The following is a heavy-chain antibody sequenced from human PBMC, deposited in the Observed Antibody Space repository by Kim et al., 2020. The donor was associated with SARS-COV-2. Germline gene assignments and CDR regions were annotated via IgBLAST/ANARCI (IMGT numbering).Heavy chain of an antibody. CDR2: IKQDGSEK. J-gene: IGHJ6*02. Sequence: GGSLRLSCAASGFTFSSYWMSWVRQAPGKGLEWVANIKQDGSEKYYVDSVKGRFTISRDNAKNSLYLQMNSLRAEDTAVYYCARDTPDSSGYYQRVDYGMDVWGQGTTVTVSS. CDR3: ARDTPDSSGYYQRVDYGMDV. CDR1: GFTFSSYW. D-gene: IGHD3-22*01. V-gene: IGHV3-7*01.